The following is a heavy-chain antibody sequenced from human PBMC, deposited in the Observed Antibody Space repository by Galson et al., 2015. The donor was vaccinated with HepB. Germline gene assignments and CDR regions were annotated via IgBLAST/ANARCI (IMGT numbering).Heavy chain of an antibody. D-gene: IGHD6-13*01. V-gene: IGHV6-1*01. J-gene: IGHJ6*03. CDR1: GDSVSSNSAA. CDR3: ARDRQQQLVLNFYYYYMDV. CDR2: TYYRSKWYN. Sequence: CAISGDSVSSNSAAWSWIRQSPSRGLEWLGRTYYRSKWYNYYAVSVKSRIIINPDTSKNQFSLHLNSVTPEDTAVYYCARDRQQQLVLNFYYYYMDVWGKGTTVTVSS.